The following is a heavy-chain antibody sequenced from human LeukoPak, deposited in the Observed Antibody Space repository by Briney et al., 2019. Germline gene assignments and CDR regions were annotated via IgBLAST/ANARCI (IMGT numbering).Heavy chain of an antibody. D-gene: IGHD3-16*01. CDR3: ARVHFNSAYDY. Sequence: GASVKVSCKASGSTFTGGYMHGVRQAPGQGLEWMGWINPNSGETKFAQKFQGRVTMTRDTSISTAYMDLGGLRSDDTAVYYCARVHFNSAYDYWGQGSLVTVSS. J-gene: IGHJ4*02. CDR2: INPNSGET. CDR1: GSTFTGGY. V-gene: IGHV1-2*02.